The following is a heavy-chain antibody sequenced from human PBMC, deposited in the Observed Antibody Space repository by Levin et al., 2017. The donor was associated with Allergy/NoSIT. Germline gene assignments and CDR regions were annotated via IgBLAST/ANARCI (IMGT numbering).Heavy chain of an antibody. D-gene: IGHD1-26*01. Sequence: GGSLRLSCAASGFTFSSYAMSWVRQAPGKGLEWVSAINGGGGGTYYADSVKGRFTISRDNSKSTLYLQMNSLRAEDTAVYYCAKVTHPVSGSYWGYFDYWGQGTLVTVSS. J-gene: IGHJ4*02. CDR1: GFTFSSYA. V-gene: IGHV3-23*01. CDR3: AKVTHPVSGSYWGYFDY. CDR2: INGGGGGT.